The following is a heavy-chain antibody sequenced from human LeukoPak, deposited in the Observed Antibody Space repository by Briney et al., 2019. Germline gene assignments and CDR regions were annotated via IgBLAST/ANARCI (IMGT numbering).Heavy chain of an antibody. J-gene: IGHJ4*02. CDR3: ARAWFGELLSWNY. V-gene: IGHV3-21*01. Sequence: GGSLRLSCAASGFTFSSYSMNWVRQAPGKGLEWVSSISSSSSYIYYADSVKGRFTISRDNAKNSLYLQMNSLRAEDTAVYYCARAWFGELLSWNYWGQGTLVTVSS. D-gene: IGHD3-10*01. CDR1: GFTFSSYS. CDR2: ISSSSSYI.